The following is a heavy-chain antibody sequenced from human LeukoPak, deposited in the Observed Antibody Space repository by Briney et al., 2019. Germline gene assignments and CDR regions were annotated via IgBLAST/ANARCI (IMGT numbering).Heavy chain of an antibody. CDR2: ISGSGGST. V-gene: IGHV3-23*01. J-gene: IGHJ3*02. D-gene: IGHD5-18*01. Sequence: GGSLRLSCAASGFTFSDYYMSWIRQAPGKGLEWVSAISGSGGSTYYADSVKGWFTISRDNSKNTLYLQMNSLRAEDTAVYYCAKETGYSYGYESGAFDIWGQGTMVTVSS. CDR3: AKETGYSYGYESGAFDI. CDR1: GFTFSDYY.